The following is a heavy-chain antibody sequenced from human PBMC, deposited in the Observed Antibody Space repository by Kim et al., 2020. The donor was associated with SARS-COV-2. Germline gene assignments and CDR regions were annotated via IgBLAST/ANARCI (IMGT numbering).Heavy chain of an antibody. CDR3: ARDFYGGNYYYYGMDV. CDR1: GFTFSSYS. Sequence: LSLTCAASGFTFSSYSMNWVRQAPGKGLEWVSSISSSSSYIYYADSVKGRFTISRDNAKNSLYLQMNSLRAEDTAVYYCARDFYGGNYYYYGMDVWGQGTTVTVSS. J-gene: IGHJ6*02. V-gene: IGHV3-21*01. CDR2: ISSSSSYI. D-gene: IGHD4-17*01.